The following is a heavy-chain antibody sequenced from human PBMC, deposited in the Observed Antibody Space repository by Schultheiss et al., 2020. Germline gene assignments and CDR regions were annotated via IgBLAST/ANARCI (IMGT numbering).Heavy chain of an antibody. CDR2: ISGSGGST. CDR1: GFSFSRNA. Sequence: GGSLRLSCAASGFSFSRNAMNWVRQAPGKGLEWVSAISGSGGSTYYADSVKGRFTISRDNSKNTLYLQMNSLRAEDTAVYYCANTFSGSYHDAFDIWGQGTMVTVSS. CDR3: ANTFSGSYHDAFDI. J-gene: IGHJ3*02. V-gene: IGHV3-23*01. D-gene: IGHD1-26*01.